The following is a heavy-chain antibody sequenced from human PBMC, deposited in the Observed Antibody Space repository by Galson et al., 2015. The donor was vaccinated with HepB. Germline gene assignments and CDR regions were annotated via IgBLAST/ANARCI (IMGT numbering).Heavy chain of an antibody. D-gene: IGHD5-12*01. CDR1: GGTFSSYA. CDR2: IIPIFGTA. CDR3: AREGGYGGYYYYYGMDV. J-gene: IGHJ6*02. V-gene: IGHV1-69*13. Sequence: SVKVSCKASGGTFSSYAISWVRQAPGQGLEWMGGIIPIFGTANYAQKFQGRVTITADESTSTAYMELSSLRSEDTAVYYCAREGGYGGYYYYYGMDVWGQGTTVTVSS.